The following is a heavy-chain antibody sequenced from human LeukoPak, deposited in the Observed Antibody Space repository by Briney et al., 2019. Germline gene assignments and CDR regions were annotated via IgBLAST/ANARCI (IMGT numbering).Heavy chain of an antibody. V-gene: IGHV4-4*02. CDR1: GGSISSNKW. CDR2: VVHSGST. Sequence: PSETLSLTCAVSGGSISSNKWLSWLRQAPGKGLEWLGEVVHSGSTNYNPSLKSRVTISVDKSKNQFSLRLNSVTAADTAVYYCARRDYYDNSDDNYHSFEYWGQGTLVTVSS. D-gene: IGHD3-22*01. J-gene: IGHJ4*02. CDR3: ARRDYYDNSDDNYHSFEY.